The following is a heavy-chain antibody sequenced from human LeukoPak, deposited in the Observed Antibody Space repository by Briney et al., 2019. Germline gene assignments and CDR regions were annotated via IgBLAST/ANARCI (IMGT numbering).Heavy chain of an antibody. CDR1: GGSISPHY. J-gene: IGHJ4*02. Sequence: SETLSLTCTVSGGSISPHYWKWIRQTPGKGLEWIGYVYYNGLTSYNASLRSRLILSVDTARNQVSLKLTSVTAADTAVYYCTREVSTVTFDYWGQGTLVTVSS. V-gene: IGHV4-59*11. D-gene: IGHD4-17*01. CDR3: TREVSTVTFDY. CDR2: VYYNGLT.